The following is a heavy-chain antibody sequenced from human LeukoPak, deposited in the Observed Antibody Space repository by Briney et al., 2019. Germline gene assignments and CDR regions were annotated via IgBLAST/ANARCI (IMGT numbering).Heavy chain of an antibody. J-gene: IGHJ4*02. D-gene: IGHD6-13*01. CDR2: ISGSGGST. CDR3: AKDQAINIATGGTFDY. Sequence: GGSLRLPCAASGFTFRSYVMNWVRQAPGKGPEWVSSISGSGGSTHYAVSVKGRFTISRDNSKNTMSLQMNSLRAEDTAVYYCAKDQAINIATGGTFDYWGQGALVTVGS. V-gene: IGHV3-23*01. CDR1: GFTFRSYV.